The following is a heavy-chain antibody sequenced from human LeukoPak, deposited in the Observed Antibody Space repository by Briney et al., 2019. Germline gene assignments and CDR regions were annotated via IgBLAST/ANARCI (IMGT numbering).Heavy chain of an antibody. CDR1: GFTFNNYA. D-gene: IGHD2-21*01. V-gene: IGHV3-23*01. Sequence: GGSLRLSCAASGFTFNNYAMSWVRQAPGKGLEWVSVIGGSGGSIHYADSVKGRFTISRDNSKNTLYLEMNSLRAEDTAVYYRAKDLEYCGGDCYSDQFDYWGQGTLVTVSS. CDR3: AKDLEYCGGDCYSDQFDY. J-gene: IGHJ4*02. CDR2: IGGSGGSI.